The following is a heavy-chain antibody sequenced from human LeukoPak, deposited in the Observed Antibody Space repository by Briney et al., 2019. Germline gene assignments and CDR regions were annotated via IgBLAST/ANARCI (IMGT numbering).Heavy chain of an antibody. D-gene: IGHD3-22*01. J-gene: IGHJ4*02. CDR3: AREPYYYDSSGYYYRPLYYFDY. CDR2: IYTSGST. Sequence: SETLSLTCTVSGGSISSYYWSWIRRPAGKGLEWIGRIYTSGSTNYNPFLKSRVTMSVDTSKNQFSLKLSSVTAADTAVYYCAREPYYYDSSGYYYRPLYYFDYWGQGTLVTVSS. CDR1: GGSISSYY. V-gene: IGHV4-4*07.